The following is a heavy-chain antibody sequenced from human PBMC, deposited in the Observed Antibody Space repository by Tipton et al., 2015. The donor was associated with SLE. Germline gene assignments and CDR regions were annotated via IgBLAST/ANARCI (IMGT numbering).Heavy chain of an antibody. CDR1: GDSFSSGSSS. CDR2: IYNSGIT. CDR3: ARSTDQNWFDP. J-gene: IGHJ5*02. D-gene: IGHD2-2*01. Sequence: TLSLTCTVSGDSFSSGSSSWNWVRQPAGKGLEWIGLIYNSGITNYNPSLESRVTISLDTSKNQFSLKLNSVTAADTAVYYCARSTDQNWFDPWGQGTLVTVSS. V-gene: IGHV4-61*02.